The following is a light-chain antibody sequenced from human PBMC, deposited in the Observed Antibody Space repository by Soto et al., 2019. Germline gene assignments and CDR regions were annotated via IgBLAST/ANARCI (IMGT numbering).Light chain of an antibody. CDR2: DDS. Sequence: SYELTQAPSMSVAPGQTATITCGGNDIEGRVVHWYQQEPGQAPVPVVFDDSVRPSGIPERFSGASSGNTATLTITRVEAGDEADYYCQVWDTSPDHVIFGGGTQLTVL. CDR1: DIEGRV. V-gene: IGLV3-21*02. CDR3: QVWDTSPDHVI. J-gene: IGLJ2*01.